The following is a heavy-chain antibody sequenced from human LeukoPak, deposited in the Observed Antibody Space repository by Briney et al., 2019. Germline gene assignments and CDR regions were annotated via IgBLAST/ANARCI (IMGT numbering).Heavy chain of an antibody. D-gene: IGHD3-9*01. CDR1: GGSISSSSYY. CDR2: IYYSGST. Sequence: SETLSLTCTVSGGSISSSSYYWGWIRQPPGKGLEWIGSIYYSGSTYYNPSLKSRVAISVDTSKNQFSLKLSSVTAADTAVYYCARVGDFDWLSGPGDYWGQGTLVTVSS. CDR3: ARVGDFDWLSGPGDY. V-gene: IGHV4-39*07. J-gene: IGHJ4*02.